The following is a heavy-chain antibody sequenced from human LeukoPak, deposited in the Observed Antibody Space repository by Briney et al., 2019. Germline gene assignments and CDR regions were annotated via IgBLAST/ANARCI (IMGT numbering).Heavy chain of an antibody. V-gene: IGHV3-23*01. CDR1: GFTFSSYT. CDR2: VSGSGGST. CDR3: AASLPNIVVVPATKGPFGY. D-gene: IGHD2-2*01. Sequence: EGSLRLSCAASGFTFSSYTMSWVRQAPGKGLEWVSGVSGSGGSTHYADSVKGRFTISRDNSKNTLYLQMNSLRAEDAAVYYCAASLPNIVVVPATKGPFGYWGQGTLVTVSS. J-gene: IGHJ4*02.